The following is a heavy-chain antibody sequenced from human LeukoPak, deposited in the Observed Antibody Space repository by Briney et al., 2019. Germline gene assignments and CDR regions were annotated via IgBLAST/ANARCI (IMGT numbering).Heavy chain of an antibody. D-gene: IGHD2-2*02. CDR1: GGTFSSYA. V-gene: IGHV1-69*05. Sequence: SVKVSCKASGGTFSSYAIGWVRQAPGQGLEWMGGIIPIFGTANYAQKFQGRVTITTDESTSTAYMELSSLRSEDTAVYYCAREAVTVYRSAYYFDYWGQGTLVTVSS. CDR2: IIPIFGTA. CDR3: AREAVTVYRSAYYFDY. J-gene: IGHJ4*02.